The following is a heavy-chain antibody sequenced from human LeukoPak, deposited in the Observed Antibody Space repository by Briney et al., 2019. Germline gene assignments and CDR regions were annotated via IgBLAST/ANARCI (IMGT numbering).Heavy chain of an antibody. J-gene: IGHJ4*02. D-gene: IGHD3-9*01. Sequence: PGGSLRLSCAASGFTFSNAWMSWVRQAPGKGLEWVGRIKSKTDGGTTDYAAPVKGRFTISRDDSKNTLYLQMNSLKTEDTAVYYCTTDLFPPGGNFDWLSGEWGQGTLVTVSS. CDR1: GFTFSNAW. CDR3: TTDLFPPGGNFDWLSGE. CDR2: IKSKTDGGTT. V-gene: IGHV3-15*01.